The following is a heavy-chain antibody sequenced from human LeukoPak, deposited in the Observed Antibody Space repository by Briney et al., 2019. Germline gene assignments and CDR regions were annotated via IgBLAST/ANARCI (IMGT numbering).Heavy chain of an antibody. Sequence: SETLSLTCAVYGGSFSGYYWSWIRQPPGKGLEWIGEINHSGSTNYNPSLKSRVTISVDTSKNQFSLKLSSVTAADTAVYYCARGPITMIVRRGLNWFDPLGPGNPGHRLL. CDR2: INHSGST. V-gene: IGHV4-34*01. CDR1: GGSFSGYY. CDR3: ARGPITMIVRRGLNWFDP. J-gene: IGHJ5*02. D-gene: IGHD3-22*01.